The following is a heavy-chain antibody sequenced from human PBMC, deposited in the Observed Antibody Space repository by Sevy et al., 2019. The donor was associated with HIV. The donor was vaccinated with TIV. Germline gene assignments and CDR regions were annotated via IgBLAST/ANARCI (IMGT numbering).Heavy chain of an antibody. CDR2: IYYSGST. CDR1: GGSISSYY. Sequence: SETLSLTCTVSGGSISSYYWSWIRQPPGKGLEWIGYIYYSGSTNYNPSLKCRVTISVDTSKNQFSLKLGSVTAADTAVYYCARSSVYYDSSGYYLISYYYYYMDVWGKGTTVTVSS. V-gene: IGHV4-59*01. D-gene: IGHD3-22*01. J-gene: IGHJ6*03. CDR3: ARSSVYYDSSGYYLISYYYYYMDV.